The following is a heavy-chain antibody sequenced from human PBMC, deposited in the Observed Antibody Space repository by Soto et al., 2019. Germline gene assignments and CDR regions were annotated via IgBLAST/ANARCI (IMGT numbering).Heavy chain of an antibody. CDR1: GGSFSSHA. CDR3: VLNWMTAYTPGRPKKKDYYYYGLNV. V-gene: IGHV1-69*01. Sequence: QLVQSGAEVKKPGSSVKVSCKASGGSFSSHAVSWLRQAPGQGPEWMGGIIPIYGTTTYAQKFQGRITITADDFTTNAYMELSSLRSEDTAIYHCVLNWMTAYTPGRPKKKDYYYYGLNVWGHGTTVIVSS. CDR2: IIPIYGTT. J-gene: IGHJ6*02. D-gene: IGHD3-10*01.